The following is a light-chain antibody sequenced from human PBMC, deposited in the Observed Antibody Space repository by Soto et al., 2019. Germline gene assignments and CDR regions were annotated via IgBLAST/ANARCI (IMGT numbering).Light chain of an antibody. CDR3: QQYCSSPPFT. CDR1: QSVSSSY. Sequence: EIVLTQSPGTLSLSPGERATLSCRASQSVSSSYLAWYQQKPGQAPRLLIYGASSRATGIPDRFSGSGSGTAFTLTISRLELEDFSVYYCQQYCSSPPFTLGAGTKVDIK. J-gene: IGKJ3*01. CDR2: GAS. V-gene: IGKV3-20*01.